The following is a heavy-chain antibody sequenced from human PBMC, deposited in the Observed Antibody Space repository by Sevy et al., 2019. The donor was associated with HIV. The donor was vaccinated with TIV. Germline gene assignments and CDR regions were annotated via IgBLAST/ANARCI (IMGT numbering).Heavy chain of an antibody. Sequence: ASVKVSCKASGYTFTSYGISWVRQAPGQGLEWMGWISAYNGNTNYAQKLQGRVTMTTDTSTSTAYMELGSLRSDDTAVYYCARGPYYDFWSGYPGQFDYWGQGTLVTVSS. J-gene: IGHJ4*02. CDR1: GYTFTSYG. CDR3: ARGPYYDFWSGYPGQFDY. V-gene: IGHV1-18*01. D-gene: IGHD3-3*01. CDR2: ISAYNGNT.